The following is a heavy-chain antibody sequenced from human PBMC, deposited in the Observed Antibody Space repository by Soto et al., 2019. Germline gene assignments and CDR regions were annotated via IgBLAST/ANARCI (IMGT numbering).Heavy chain of an antibody. V-gene: IGHV4-30-4*02. D-gene: IGHD3-22*01. CDR1: GASISSGDYF. CDR2: IYYSGST. Sequence: PSDTLSLTCTVSGASISSGDYFWSWIRQPPGKGLEWIGYIYYSGSTYYNPSLKSRVTISVDTSKNQFSLKLSSVTAADTAVYYCARAPANNYYDSSGYDYWGQGTRVTVSS. CDR3: ARAPANNYYDSSGYDY. J-gene: IGHJ4*02.